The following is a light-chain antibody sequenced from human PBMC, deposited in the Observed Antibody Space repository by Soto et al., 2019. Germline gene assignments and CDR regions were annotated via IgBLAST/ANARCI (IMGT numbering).Light chain of an antibody. CDR1: NIGSKN. V-gene: IGLV3-9*01. CDR2: RDS. Sequence: SYELTQPLSVSVALGQTARLTCGGNNIGSKNVHWYQQKPGQAPVLVMYRDSNRPSGIPERFSGSNSGNTATLTISRAQAGDEADYYCQVWDSSTSSYVFGTGTKLTVL. CDR3: QVWDSSTSSYV. J-gene: IGLJ1*01.